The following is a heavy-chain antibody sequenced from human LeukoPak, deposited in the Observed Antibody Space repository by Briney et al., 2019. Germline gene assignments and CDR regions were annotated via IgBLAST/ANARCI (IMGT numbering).Heavy chain of an antibody. Sequence: ASVTVSCKASGGTFSSYAISWVRQAPGQGLEWMGGIIPIFGTANYAQKFQGRVTITADESTSTAYMELSSLRSEDTAVYYCARAPVEIGYCSGGSCYTPFDYWGQGTLVAVSS. CDR3: ARAPVEIGYCSGGSCYTPFDY. J-gene: IGHJ4*02. V-gene: IGHV1-69*13. CDR1: GGTFSSYA. CDR2: IIPIFGTA. D-gene: IGHD2-15*01.